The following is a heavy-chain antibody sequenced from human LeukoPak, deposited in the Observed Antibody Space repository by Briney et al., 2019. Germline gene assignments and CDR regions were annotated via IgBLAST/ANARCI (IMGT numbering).Heavy chain of an antibody. CDR2: ISSSSSIK. CDR1: GFTFSSYW. J-gene: IGHJ4*02. V-gene: IGHV3-48*01. Sequence: GGSLRLSCAASGFTFSSYWMSWVRQAPGKGLEWVSSISSSSSIKHYADSVKGRFTISRDNAKNSLYLQMNSLRAEDTAVYYCAQGGATISDYWGQGTLVTVSS. CDR3: AQGGATISDY. D-gene: IGHD5-12*01.